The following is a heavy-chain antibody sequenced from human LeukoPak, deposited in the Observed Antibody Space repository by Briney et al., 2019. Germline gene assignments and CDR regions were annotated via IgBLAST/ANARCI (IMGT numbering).Heavy chain of an antibody. J-gene: IGHJ3*02. CDR2: IYYSGST. CDR3: ARDFYGSGSDAFDI. CDR1: GGSISSGGYY. V-gene: IGHV4-30-4*08. D-gene: IGHD3-10*01. Sequence: PSETLSLTCTVSGGSISSGGYYWSWIRQPPGKGLEWIGYIYYSGSTYYNPSLKSRVTISVDTSKNQFSLKLSSVTAADTAVYYCARDFYGSGSDAFDIWGQGTMVTVSS.